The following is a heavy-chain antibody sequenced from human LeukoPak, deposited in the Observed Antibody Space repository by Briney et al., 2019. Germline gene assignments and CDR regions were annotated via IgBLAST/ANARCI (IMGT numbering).Heavy chain of an antibody. CDR2: IIPIFGTA. CDR3: ASRYDILTGYFGT. CDR1: GYSFTKYG. J-gene: IGHJ4*02. D-gene: IGHD3-9*01. V-gene: IGHV1-69*13. Sequence: ASVKVSCKASGYSFTKYGFSWVRQAPGRGLEWMGGIIPIFGTANYAQKFQGRVTITADESTSTAYMELSSLRSEDTAVYYCASRYDILTGYFGTWGQGTLVTVSS.